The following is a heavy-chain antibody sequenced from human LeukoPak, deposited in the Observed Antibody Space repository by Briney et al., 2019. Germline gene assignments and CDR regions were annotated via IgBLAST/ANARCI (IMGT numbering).Heavy chain of an antibody. D-gene: IGHD6-13*01. CDR3: ATIAAAGFWFDP. Sequence: PGGSLRLSCVASGFTFSSYSMNWVRQAPGKGLEWVSSISSSSSYIYYADSVKGRFTISRDNAKNSLYLQMNSLRAEDTAVYYCATIAAAGFWFDPWGQGTLVTVSS. V-gene: IGHV3-21*01. CDR1: GFTFSSYS. J-gene: IGHJ5*02. CDR2: ISSSSSYI.